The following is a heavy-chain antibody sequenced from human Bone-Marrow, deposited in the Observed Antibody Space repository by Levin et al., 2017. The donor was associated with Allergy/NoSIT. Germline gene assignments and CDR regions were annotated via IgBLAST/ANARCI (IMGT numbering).Heavy chain of an antibody. Sequence: PSETLSLTCTVSGGSVSDSNYYWGWIRQPPGKGLEWIGSIYDTGSSHSSPSLKSRVTISVDTSKNQFSLRLTSVTAADTAVYYCANPTYDFSTPDVWGPGTTVTVSS. CDR2: IYDTGSS. CDR1: GGSVSDSNYY. V-gene: IGHV4-39*01. CDR3: ANPTYDFSTPDV. J-gene: IGHJ6*02. D-gene: IGHD3-3*01.